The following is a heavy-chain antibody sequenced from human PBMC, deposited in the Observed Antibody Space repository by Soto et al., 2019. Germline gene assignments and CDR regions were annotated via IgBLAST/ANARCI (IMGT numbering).Heavy chain of an antibody. Sequence: GGSLRLSCAASGFTFSSYGMHWVRQAPGKGLEWVAVISYDGSNKYYADSVKGRFTISRDNSKNTLYLQMNSLRAEDTAVYYCATRYGSGSYYDYYYYGMDVWGQGTTVTVSS. J-gene: IGHJ6*02. CDR1: GFTFSSYG. V-gene: IGHV3-30*03. D-gene: IGHD3-10*01. CDR2: ISYDGSNK. CDR3: ATRYGSGSYYDYYYYGMDV.